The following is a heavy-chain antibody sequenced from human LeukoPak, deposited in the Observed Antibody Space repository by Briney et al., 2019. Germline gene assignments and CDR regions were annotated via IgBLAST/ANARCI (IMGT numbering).Heavy chain of an antibody. Sequence: GGSLRLSCAASGFSVSSNYMSWVRQAPGKGMEWVSVIYSGGSTYYADSVKGRFTISRDNSKNTVYLQMNSLRAEDTAVYYCARDLNYDSASWGQGTLVTVSA. J-gene: IGHJ5*02. D-gene: IGHD3-22*01. CDR2: IYSGGST. V-gene: IGHV3-53*01. CDR3: ARDLNYDSAS. CDR1: GFSVSSNY.